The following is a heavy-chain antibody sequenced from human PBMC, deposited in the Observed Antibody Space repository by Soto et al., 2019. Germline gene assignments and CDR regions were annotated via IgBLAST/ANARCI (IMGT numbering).Heavy chain of an antibody. CDR3: ARGGPYNYGPRGSRVADV. D-gene: IGHD5-18*01. V-gene: IGHV3-74*01. Sequence: EVQLVESGGGLVQPGGSLRLSCEASGFTFNDYWMHWVRQVPGKGLVWVSRIKSDGSSTSYADSVKGRFTISRDNAKNTLYLQMNSLSDDDSAVYYGARGGPYNYGPRGSRVADVWGQGTLVTVSS. J-gene: IGHJ4*02. CDR1: GFTFNDYW. CDR2: IKSDGSST.